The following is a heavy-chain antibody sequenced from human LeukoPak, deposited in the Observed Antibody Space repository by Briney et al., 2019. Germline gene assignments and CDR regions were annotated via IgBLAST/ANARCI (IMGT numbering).Heavy chain of an antibody. CDR2: INPNSGGT. D-gene: IGHD5-18*01. CDR1: GYTFTGYY. J-gene: IGHJ4*02. Sequence: ASVKVSCKASGYTFTGYYMHWVRQAPGQGLEWMGWINPNSGGTNYAQKFQGRVTMTRDTSISTAYMELSRLRSDDTAVYYCARDLGTAMVRYYFDYWGQGTLVTASS. V-gene: IGHV1-2*02. CDR3: ARDLGTAMVRYYFDY.